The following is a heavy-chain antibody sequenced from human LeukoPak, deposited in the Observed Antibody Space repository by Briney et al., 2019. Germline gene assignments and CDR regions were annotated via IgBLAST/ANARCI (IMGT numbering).Heavy chain of an antibody. Sequence: GGSLRLSCAASGFTFSSYGMHWVRQAPGKGLEWVANIKQDGNEKYYVDSVKGRFTISRDNAKNSLYLHMNSLRAEDTAVYYCARVLGFWSGYSPVDYWGQGTLVTVSS. CDR3: ARVLGFWSGYSPVDY. V-gene: IGHV3-7*01. CDR2: IKQDGNEK. CDR1: GFTFSSYG. D-gene: IGHD3-3*01. J-gene: IGHJ4*02.